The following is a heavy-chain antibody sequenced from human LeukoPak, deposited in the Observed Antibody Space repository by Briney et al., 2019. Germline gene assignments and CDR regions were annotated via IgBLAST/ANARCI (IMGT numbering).Heavy chain of an antibody. Sequence: PSETLSLACTVSGGSISSSSYYWGWIRQPPGKGLEWIVSIYYSGNTYYNPSLRGRVTISVDTSKNQFSLKLSSVAAADTAVYYCARFVTGDGAFDIWGQGTMVTVSS. CDR1: GGSISSSSYY. D-gene: IGHD7-27*01. V-gene: IGHV4-39*01. J-gene: IGHJ3*02. CDR3: ARFVTGDGAFDI. CDR2: IYYSGNT.